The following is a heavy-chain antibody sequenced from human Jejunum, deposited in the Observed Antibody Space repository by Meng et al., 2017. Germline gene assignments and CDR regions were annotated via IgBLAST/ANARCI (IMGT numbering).Heavy chain of an antibody. J-gene: IGHJ4*02. D-gene: IGHD5-18*01. CDR1: CGSISSVYW. CDR3: ARGGYYSFDY. Sequence: VQLAESGPGLWRPSATLSLTCAAACGSISSVYWWAWVRQSPGKGLEWIGEIYHSGSTNYNPSLKSRVTISVDKSKNQFSLKLTSVTAADTAVYYCARGGYYSFDYWGQGTLVTVSS. V-gene: IGHV4-4*02. CDR2: IYHSGST.